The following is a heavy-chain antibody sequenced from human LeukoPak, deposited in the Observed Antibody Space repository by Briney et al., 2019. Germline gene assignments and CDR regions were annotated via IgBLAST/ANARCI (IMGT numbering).Heavy chain of an antibody. J-gene: IGHJ5*02. Sequence: ASVKVSCKASGYTFTGYYMHRVRQAPGQGLEWMGWINPNSGGTNYAQKFQGRVTMTRDTSISTAYMELSRLRSDDTAVYYCIRPGGSGGNWFDPWGQGTLVTVSS. CDR1: GYTFTGYY. V-gene: IGHV1-2*02. CDR2: INPNSGGT. CDR3: IRPGGSGGNWFDP. D-gene: IGHD4-23*01.